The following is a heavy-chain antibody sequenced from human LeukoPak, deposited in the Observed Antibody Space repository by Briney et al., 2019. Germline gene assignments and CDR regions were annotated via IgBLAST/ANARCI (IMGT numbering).Heavy chain of an antibody. CDR3: ARYSYGGSYFDY. V-gene: IGHV4-59*08. Sequence: PSETLSLTCTVSGGSISNYYWSWIRQPPGKGLEWIGYIYYSGSTNYNPSLKSRVTISVDTSKNQFSLKLSSVTAADTAVYYCARYSYGGSYFDYWGQGTLVTVSS. CDR1: GGSISNYY. J-gene: IGHJ4*02. CDR2: IYYSGST. D-gene: IGHD5-18*01.